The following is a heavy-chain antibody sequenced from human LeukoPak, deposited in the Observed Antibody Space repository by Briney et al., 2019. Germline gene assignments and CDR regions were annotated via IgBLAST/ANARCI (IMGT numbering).Heavy chain of an antibody. CDR1: GGSISSGSYY. V-gene: IGHV4-61*02. J-gene: IGHJ6*02. CDR2: IYTSEST. D-gene: IGHD3-10*01. CDR3: AREGLGGSRKYYYYYGMDV. Sequence: SQTLSLTCTVSGGSISSGSYYWSWIRQPAGKGLEWIGRIYTSESTNYNPSLKSRVTISVDTSKNQFSLKLSSVTAADTAVYYCAREGLGGSRKYYYYYGMDVWGQGTTVTVSS.